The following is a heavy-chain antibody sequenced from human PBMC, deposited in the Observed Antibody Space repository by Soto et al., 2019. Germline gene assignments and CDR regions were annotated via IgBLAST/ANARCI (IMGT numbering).Heavy chain of an antibody. CDR3: SRFIMVGGWFDPNYYHGMDV. V-gene: IGHV1-18*01. D-gene: IGHD6-19*01. CDR1: GYTFSNHG. Sequence: QVQLVQSGAEVKKPGASVTVSCKTSGYTFSNHGINWVRQAPGQGLEWMGWISGYNGNTNYAQTVQGRVTMTAEKSTGTVYMELRSLKSDDTAIYYCSRFIMVGGWFDPNYYHGMDVWGQGTTVTVSS. CDR2: ISGYNGNT. J-gene: IGHJ6*02.